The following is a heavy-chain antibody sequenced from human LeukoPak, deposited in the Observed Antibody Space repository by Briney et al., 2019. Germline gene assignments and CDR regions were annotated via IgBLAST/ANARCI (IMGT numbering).Heavy chain of an antibody. D-gene: IGHD6-19*01. CDR1: GGSISSYY. CDR3: ARAPAKGWYYFDY. J-gene: IGHJ4*02. CDR2: IYYSGNT. Sequence: PSETLSLTCTVSGGSISSYYWSWIRHPPGKGLEWIGYIYYSGNTNYNPSLKSRVTISVDTSKNQFSLRLRSVTAADTAVYYCARAPAKGWYYFDYWGQGTLVTVSS. V-gene: IGHV4-59*01.